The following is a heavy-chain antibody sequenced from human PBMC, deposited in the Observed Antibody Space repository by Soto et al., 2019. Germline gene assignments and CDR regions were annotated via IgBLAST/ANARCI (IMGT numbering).Heavy chain of an antibody. J-gene: IGHJ3*02. Sequence: SETLSLTCAVYGGSFSGYYWSWIRQPPGKGLEWIGELNPSGSTNYNPPLKSRVTISLDTSKNQFFLKLTSVTAADTALYYCASVVPPPNRNWGLWSGAFDIWGQATLVTVSS. CDR3: ASVVPPPNRNWGLWSGAFDI. V-gene: IGHV4-34*01. CDR2: LNPSGST. D-gene: IGHD7-27*01. CDR1: GGSFSGYY.